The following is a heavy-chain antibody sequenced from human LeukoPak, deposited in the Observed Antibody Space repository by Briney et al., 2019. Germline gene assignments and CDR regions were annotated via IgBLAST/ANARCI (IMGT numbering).Heavy chain of an antibody. J-gene: IGHJ4*02. CDR1: GFTFSSYW. CDR3: ASPSLVIPAATGFHFDY. CDR2: INTDGSST. V-gene: IGHV3-74*01. D-gene: IGHD2-2*01. Sequence: PGGSLRLSCAASGFTFSSYWMHWVRQAPGKGLVWVSRINTDGSSTSYADSVKGRFTISRDNAKNTLYLQMNSLRAEDTAVYYCASPSLVIPAATGFHFDYWGQGTLVTVSS.